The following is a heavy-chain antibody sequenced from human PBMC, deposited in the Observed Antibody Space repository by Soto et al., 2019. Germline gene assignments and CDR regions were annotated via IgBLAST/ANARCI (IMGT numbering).Heavy chain of an antibody. J-gene: IGHJ6*02. CDR3: AKRGAVAGDYYYGMDV. CDR1: GFTFSSYA. Sequence: GGSLRLSCAASGFTFSSYAMSWIRQAPGKGLEWVSAISGSGGSTYYADSVKGRFTISRDNSKNTLYLQMNSLRAEDTAVYYCAKRGAVAGDYYYGMDVWGQGTTVTVSS. V-gene: IGHV3-23*01. CDR2: ISGSGGST. D-gene: IGHD6-19*01.